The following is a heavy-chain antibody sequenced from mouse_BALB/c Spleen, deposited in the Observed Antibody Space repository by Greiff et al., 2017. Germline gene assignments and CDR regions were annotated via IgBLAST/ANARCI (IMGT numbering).Heavy chain of an antibody. CDR1: GFTFSSYA. J-gene: IGHJ3*01. V-gene: IGHV5-9-4*01. D-gene: IGHD2-1*01. CDR3: ATLYYGNYGWFAY. CDR2: ISSGGSYT. Sequence: EVQRVESGGGLVKPGGSLKLSCAASGFTFSSYAMSWVRQSPEKRLEWVAEISSGGSYTYYPDTVTGRFTISRDNAKNTLYLEMSSLRSEDTAMYYCATLYYGNYGWFAYWGQGTLVTVSA.